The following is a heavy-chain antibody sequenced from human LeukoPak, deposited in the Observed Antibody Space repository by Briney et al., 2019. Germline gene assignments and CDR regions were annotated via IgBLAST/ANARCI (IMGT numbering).Heavy chain of an antibody. CDR2: IYTSGST. CDR1: GGSISSGSYY. CDR3: ARLTPDYLMDY. Sequence: SQTLPLTCTVSGGSISSGSYYWSWIRQPAGKGLEWIGRIYTSGSTNYNPSLKSRVTISVDTSKNQFSLKLSSVTAADAAVYYCARLTPDYLMDYWGQGTLVTVSS. J-gene: IGHJ4*02. D-gene: IGHD4-11*01. V-gene: IGHV4-61*02.